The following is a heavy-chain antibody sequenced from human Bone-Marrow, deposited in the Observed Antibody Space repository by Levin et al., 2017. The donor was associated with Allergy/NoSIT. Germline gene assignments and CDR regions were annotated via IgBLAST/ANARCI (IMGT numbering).Heavy chain of an antibody. V-gene: IGHV1-69*01. CDR1: GGSFRNYA. CDR3: ARDRGMGVLTPFDS. D-gene: IGHD2-8*02. J-gene: IGHJ4*02. Sequence: KISCKTSGGSFRNYAISWVRQAPGQGLEWMGGITPVLETENYAQKFQGRLTITADESTSTAYMELSSLRSWDTAVYFCARDRGMGVLTPFDSWGQGTLVTVSS. CDR2: ITPVLETE.